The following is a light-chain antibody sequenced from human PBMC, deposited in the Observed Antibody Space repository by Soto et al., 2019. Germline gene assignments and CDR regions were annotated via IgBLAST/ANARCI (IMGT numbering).Light chain of an antibody. CDR1: SASVAASNF. Sequence: QTVVTQEPSFSVSPGGTVTLTCGLSSASVAASNFPSWYQQTPGQAPRTLIYNTNTRSSGVPDRCSGSILGNRAALTIPGAQADDESDYYCVLHMRSGSLVFGGG. CDR2: NTN. J-gene: IGLJ2*01. CDR3: VLHMRSGSLV. V-gene: IGLV8-61*01.